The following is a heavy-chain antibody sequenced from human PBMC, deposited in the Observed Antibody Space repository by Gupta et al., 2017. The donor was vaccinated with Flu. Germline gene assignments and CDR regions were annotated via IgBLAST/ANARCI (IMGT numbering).Heavy chain of an antibody. CDR3: AKDPQVTYKGYFDY. V-gene: IGHV3-30*18. Sequence: QVQLVESGGGVVQSGRSLRLSCAASGFTFSSYGMHWVRQAPGKGLEWVAVISYDGSNKYYADSVKGRFTISRDNSKNTLYLQMNSLRAEDTAVYYCAKDPQVTYKGYFDYWGQGTLVTVSS. D-gene: IGHD1-1*01. CDR2: ISYDGSNK. CDR1: GFTFSSYG. J-gene: IGHJ4*02.